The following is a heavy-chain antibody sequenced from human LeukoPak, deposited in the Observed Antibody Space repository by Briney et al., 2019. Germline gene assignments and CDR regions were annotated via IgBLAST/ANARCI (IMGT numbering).Heavy chain of an antibody. Sequence: PGGSLRLSCAASGFTFSSYAMSWVRQAPGKGLGWVSAISGSGGSTYYADSVKGRFTISRDNSKNTLYLQMNSLRAEDTAVYYCAKDRGTYYYDSSGYPDYWGQGTLVTVSS. J-gene: IGHJ4*02. CDR3: AKDRGTYYYDSSGYPDY. CDR1: GFTFSSYA. CDR2: ISGSGGST. D-gene: IGHD3-22*01. V-gene: IGHV3-23*01.